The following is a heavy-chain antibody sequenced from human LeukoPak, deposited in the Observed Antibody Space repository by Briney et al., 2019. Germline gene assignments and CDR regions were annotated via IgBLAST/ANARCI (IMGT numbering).Heavy chain of an antibody. CDR2: ITSGGGGL. D-gene: IGHD4-11*01. V-gene: IGHV3-23*01. CDR3: AITGVRDFDS. J-gene: IGHJ4*02. CDR1: GFTFSSST. Sequence: GGSLRLSCAASGFTFSSSTMTWVRQTLGKGLEWVSSITSGGGGLYHADSVKGRFIISRDDSKDTLFLQMNSLRDDDTAIYYCAITGVRDFDSWGQGILVTVSS.